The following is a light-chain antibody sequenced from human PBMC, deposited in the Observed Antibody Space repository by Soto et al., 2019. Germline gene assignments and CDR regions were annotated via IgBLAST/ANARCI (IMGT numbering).Light chain of an antibody. CDR3: GAYAGIDYYV. V-gene: IGLV2-8*01. J-gene: IGLJ1*01. CDR2: EVN. Sequence: QSALTQPPSASGSPGQSVTISCTGTSSDIGTYNYVSGYQHHPGRPPKLMISEVNKRPSGVPDRFSGSKSGNTASLTISGLQAEDEADYYCGAYAGIDYYVFGSGTKLTVL. CDR1: SSDIGTYNY.